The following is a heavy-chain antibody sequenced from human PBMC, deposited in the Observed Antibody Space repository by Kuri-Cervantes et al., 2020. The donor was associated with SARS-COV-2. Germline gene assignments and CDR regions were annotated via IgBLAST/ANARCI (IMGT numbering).Heavy chain of an antibody. V-gene: IGHV3-33*06. Sequence: AGTGFIFSDYGIHWLRQAPGKGLAWLAGIWNDGSNKYFAASVKGRFTISSDNSKDTVDLQMSGLRVVDTAVYYCAKESPPHGICRSEFDHWGQGALVTVSS. D-gene: IGHD2-15*01. CDR1: GFIFSDYG. J-gene: IGHJ4*02. CDR3: AKESPPHGICRSEFDH. CDR2: IWNDGSNK.